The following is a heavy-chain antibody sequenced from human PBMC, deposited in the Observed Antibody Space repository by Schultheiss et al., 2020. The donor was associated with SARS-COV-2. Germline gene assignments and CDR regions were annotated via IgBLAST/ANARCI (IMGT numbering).Heavy chain of an antibody. J-gene: IGHJ4*02. V-gene: IGHV3-48*04. CDR1: GFTFSSYS. CDR3: AREDGDGYNSDY. D-gene: IGHD5-24*01. CDR2: ISSSGSAI. Sequence: GGSLRLSCAASGFTFSSYSMNWIRQAPGKGLELVSSISSSGSAIYYADSVKGRFTISRDNAKNSLYLQMNSLRAEDTAMYYCAREDGDGYNSDYWGQGTLVTVSS.